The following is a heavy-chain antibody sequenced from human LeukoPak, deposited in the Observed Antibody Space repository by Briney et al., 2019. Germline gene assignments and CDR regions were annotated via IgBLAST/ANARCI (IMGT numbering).Heavy chain of an antibody. V-gene: IGHV3-30*18. Sequence: GGSLRLSCAASGFTFRSYGMHWVRQAPGKGLEWVAVISYDGSNKYYADSVKGRFTISRDNSKNTLYLQMNSLRAEDTAVYYCAKDRDYGGGFDYWGQGTLVTVSS. CDR1: GFTFRSYG. D-gene: IGHD4-17*01. J-gene: IGHJ4*02. CDR2: ISYDGSNK. CDR3: AKDRDYGGGFDY.